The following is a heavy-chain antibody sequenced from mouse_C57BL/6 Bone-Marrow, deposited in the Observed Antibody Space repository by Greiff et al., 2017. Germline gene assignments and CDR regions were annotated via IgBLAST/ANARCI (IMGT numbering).Heavy chain of an antibody. Sequence: VQLQQPGAELVMPGASVKLSCKASGYTFTSYWMHWVKQRPGQGLEWIGEIDPSDSYTNYNQKFKGKSTLTVDKSSSTAYMQLSSLTSEDSAVYYYASITGNYFDYWGQGTTLTVSS. CDR3: ASITGNYFDY. CDR1: GYTFTSYW. D-gene: IGHD1-1*01. CDR2: IDPSDSYT. V-gene: IGHV1-69*01. J-gene: IGHJ2*01.